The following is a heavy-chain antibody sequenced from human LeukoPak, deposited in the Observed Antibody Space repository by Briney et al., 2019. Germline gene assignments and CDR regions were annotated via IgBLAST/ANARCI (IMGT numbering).Heavy chain of an antibody. Sequence: GASVKVSCKASGYTFTSYDFNWLRQATGQGPEWMGWMNPNSGATGYAQKFQGRVTMTRSASINTAYMELTNLRSEDTAVYYCARTGIPAAGTFDYWGQGTLVTVSS. J-gene: IGHJ4*02. D-gene: IGHD6-13*01. CDR3: ARTGIPAAGTFDY. CDR2: MNPNSGAT. CDR1: GYTFTSYD. V-gene: IGHV1-8*01.